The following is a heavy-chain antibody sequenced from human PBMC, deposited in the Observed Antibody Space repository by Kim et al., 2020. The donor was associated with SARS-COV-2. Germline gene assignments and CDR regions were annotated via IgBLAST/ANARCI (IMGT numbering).Heavy chain of an antibody. CDR2: ISSSGSHT. CDR1: GFTFSDHQ. CDR3: ARRDGDF. V-gene: IGHV3-11*03. J-gene: IGHJ4*02. Sequence: GGSPRLSCAASGFTFSDHQMSWMRQAPGQGPEWVSYISSSGSHTSYADSVKGRFLVSRDNAKNSLYLQMNGLKVDDTAMYYCARRDGDFWGQGTLVTVSS.